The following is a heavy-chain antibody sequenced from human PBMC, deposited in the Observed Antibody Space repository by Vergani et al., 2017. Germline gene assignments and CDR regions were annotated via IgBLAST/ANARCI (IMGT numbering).Heavy chain of an antibody. CDR1: GSTFSSYA. Sequence: EVQLVESGGGLVQPGGSLRLSCAASGSTFSSYAMNWVRQAPGKGLEWVSYISRSSSTIYYADSVKGRFTISRDNAKNSLYRQMNNLRAEDTAVYYCARQSRDVFCTNGVCPLGYWGQGALVTVSS. CDR3: ARQSRDVFCTNGVCPLGY. J-gene: IGHJ4*02. V-gene: IGHV3-48*01. CDR2: ISRSSSTI. D-gene: IGHD2-8*01.